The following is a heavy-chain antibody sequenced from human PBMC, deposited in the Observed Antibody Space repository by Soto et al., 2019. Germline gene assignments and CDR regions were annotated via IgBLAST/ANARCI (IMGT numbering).Heavy chain of an antibody. J-gene: IGHJ5*02. CDR2: FNHGGST. V-gene: IGHV4-34*01. CDR3: ARSAGSFGGEGYLDA. D-gene: IGHD3-10*01. Sequence: SESLSLTCAVNGGSFSGFSWSWVRQPPGKGLEWVGEFNHGGSTRYNPSLKSGVAISTNTSKSQVTLTLTPMTAADTAIYDCARSAGSFGGEGYLDAWGQGTQVTVSS. CDR1: GGSFSGFS.